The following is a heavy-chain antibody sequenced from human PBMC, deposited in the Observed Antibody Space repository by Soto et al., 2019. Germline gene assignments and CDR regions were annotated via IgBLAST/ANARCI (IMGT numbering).Heavy chain of an antibody. CDR1: GFTFGSYS. CDR2: ISSTSGTI. J-gene: IGHJ4*02. Sequence: EVQLMESGGGLVQPGGSLRLSCAASGFTFGSYSMNWVRQAPGKGLEWLSYISSTSGTIYYADSVKGRFTISRDNAKNSLYLQMNSLRDEDTAVYYCATPPRSDSSNVGWGQGTLVTVSS. V-gene: IGHV3-48*02. CDR3: ATPPRSDSSNVG. D-gene: IGHD6-13*01.